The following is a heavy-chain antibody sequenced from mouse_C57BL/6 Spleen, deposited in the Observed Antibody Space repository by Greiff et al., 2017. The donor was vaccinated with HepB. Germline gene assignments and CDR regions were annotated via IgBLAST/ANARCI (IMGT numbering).Heavy chain of an antibody. CDR3: ASKSYDYEAY. CDR1: GYTFTSYW. D-gene: IGHD2-4*01. J-gene: IGHJ3*01. V-gene: IGHV1-55*01. CDR2: IYPGSGST. Sequence: VQLQESGAELVKPGASVKMSCKASGYTFTSYWITWVKQRPGQGLEWIGDIYPGSGSTNYNEKFKSKATLTVDTSSSTAYMQLSSLTSEDSAVYYCASKSYDYEAYWGQGTLVTVSA.